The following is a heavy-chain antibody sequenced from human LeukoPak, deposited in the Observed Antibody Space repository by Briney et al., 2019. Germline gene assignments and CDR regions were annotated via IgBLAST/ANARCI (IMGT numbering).Heavy chain of an antibody. CDR1: GFTFSSYA. CDR3: ARDTTGTTEKDYDH. CDR2: ISYDGSNK. Sequence: PGGSLRLSCAASGFTFSSYAMHWVRQAPGKGLEWEAVISYDGSNKYYADSVKGRFTISRDNSKNTLYLQMNSLRAEDTAVYYCARDTTGTTEKDYDHWGQGTLVTVSS. J-gene: IGHJ4*02. D-gene: IGHD1-1*01. V-gene: IGHV3-30-3*01.